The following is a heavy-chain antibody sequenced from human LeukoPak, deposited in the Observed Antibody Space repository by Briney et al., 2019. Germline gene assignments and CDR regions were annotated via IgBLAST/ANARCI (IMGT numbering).Heavy chain of an antibody. CDR2: INHSGST. CDR3: ARSVWGSYRIDY. V-gene: IGHV4-34*01. J-gene: IGHJ4*02. CDR1: GGSFSGYY. Sequence: SETLSLTCAVYGGSFSGYYWSWIRQPPGKGLEWIGEINHSGSTNYNPSLKSRVTISVDTSKNQFSLKLSSVTAADTAVYYCARSVWGSYRIDYWGQGTLVTVSS. D-gene: IGHD3-16*01.